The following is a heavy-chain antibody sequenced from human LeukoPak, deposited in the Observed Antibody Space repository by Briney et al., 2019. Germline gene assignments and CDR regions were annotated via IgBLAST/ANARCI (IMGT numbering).Heavy chain of an antibody. CDR2: VYSGGTT. Sequence: PGGSLRLSCVVSGFTFSSYWMHWVRQAPGKGLEWVSVVYSGGTTNYADSVKGRFTISRDNSKNTEYLQMSSLRADDTAVYYCARHLYNSGWYYYFDYWGQGTLVTVSS. V-gene: IGHV3-66*04. J-gene: IGHJ4*02. D-gene: IGHD6-19*01. CDR1: GFTFSSYW. CDR3: ARHLYNSGWYYYFDY.